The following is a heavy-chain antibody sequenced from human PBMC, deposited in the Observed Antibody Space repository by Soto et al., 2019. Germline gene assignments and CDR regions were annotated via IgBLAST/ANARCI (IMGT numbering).Heavy chain of an antibody. J-gene: IGHJ4*02. CDR3: AREGPTVASSSSGFFDY. CDR2: IDHSGST. CDR1: GGSFSGYY. D-gene: IGHD6-6*01. V-gene: IGHV4-34*01. Sequence: XATLSLTCAVYGGSFSGYYWSWIRQPPGKGLEWIGYIDHSGSTYYNPSLKSRVTISVDTSKNQFSLKLSSVTAADTAVYYCAREGPTVASSSSGFFDYWGQGTLVTVSS.